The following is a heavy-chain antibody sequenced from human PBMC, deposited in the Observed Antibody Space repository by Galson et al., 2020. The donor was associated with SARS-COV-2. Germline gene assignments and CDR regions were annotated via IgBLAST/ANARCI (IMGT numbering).Heavy chain of an antibody. D-gene: IGHD2-2*01. CDR3: VRGEEYRSSSIFFSYYYYALDV. J-gene: IGHJ6*02. CDR1: GFTFSTYG. V-gene: IGHV3-33*01. Sequence: GGSLRLSCAASGFTFSTYGMHWVRQAPGKGLEWVALIWYDGTNKYYADSVKGRFTISRDNSRNTVSLEMNSLRAEDTALYYCVRGEEYRSSSIFFSYYYYALDVWGHGNTVTVSS. CDR2: IWYDGTNK.